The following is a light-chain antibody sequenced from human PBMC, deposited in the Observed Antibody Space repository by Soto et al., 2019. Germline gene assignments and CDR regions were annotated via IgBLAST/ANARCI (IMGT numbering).Light chain of an antibody. CDR2: GAS. J-gene: IGKJ1*01. CDR3: QQYNNWPWT. CDR1: ESLSNN. V-gene: IGKV3-15*01. Sequence: PGESATLSCRASESLSNNYLAWHQRKPGQAPRLLIYGASTRATGIPARFSGSGSGAEFTLTISSLQSEDFAIYYCQQYNNWPWTFGQGTKV.